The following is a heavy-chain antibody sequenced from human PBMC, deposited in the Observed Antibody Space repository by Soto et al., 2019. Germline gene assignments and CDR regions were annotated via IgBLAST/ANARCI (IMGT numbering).Heavy chain of an antibody. J-gene: IGHJ3*02. Sequence: QVQLVQSGAEVKKPGASVKVSCKASGYAFTSYGISWVRQAPGQGLEWMGWISVYNGNTNYAQKLQGRVTMTTDTSPSTAYLERGSLRSDETAVYYCARDPRGKGTVVTRYAFDTWGQGTLGTVSS. CDR3: ARDPRGKGTVVTRYAFDT. D-gene: IGHD4-17*01. CDR2: ISVYNGNT. V-gene: IGHV1-18*04. CDR1: GYAFTSYG.